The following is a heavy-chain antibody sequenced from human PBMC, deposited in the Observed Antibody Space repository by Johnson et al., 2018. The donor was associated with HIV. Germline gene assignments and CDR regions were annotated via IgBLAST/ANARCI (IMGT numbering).Heavy chain of an antibody. CDR3: AKDLRSGNRREAFDI. CDR2: ISYDGSNQ. Sequence: QVLLVESGGGVVQPGRSLRLSCAASGFTFSRYAMHWVRQAPGQGLEWVAVISYDGSNQYYADSVQGRFTISRDTSKNTLYLQMNSLIAEDTAVYYCAKDLRSGNRREAFDIWGQGTMVTVSS. J-gene: IGHJ3*02. CDR1: GFTFSRYA. V-gene: IGHV3-30*04. D-gene: IGHD1-14*01.